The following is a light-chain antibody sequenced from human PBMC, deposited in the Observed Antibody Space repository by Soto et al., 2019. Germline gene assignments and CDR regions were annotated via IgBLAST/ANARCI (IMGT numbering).Light chain of an antibody. CDR1: SSDVGGYNY. CDR3: GSWDSSLSAYV. Sequence: QSALTQPASVSGSPGQSITISCAGTSSDVGGYNYVSWYQHHPGKAPKLMIYEVSNRPSGVSTRFSGSKSGTSATLGITGFQTGDEADYYCGSWDSSLSAYVFGTGTKVTVL. V-gene: IGLV2-14*01. CDR2: EVS. J-gene: IGLJ1*01.